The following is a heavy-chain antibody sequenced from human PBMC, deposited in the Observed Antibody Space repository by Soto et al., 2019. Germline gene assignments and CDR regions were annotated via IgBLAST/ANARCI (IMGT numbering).Heavy chain of an antibody. CDR2: VSAAGGTT. V-gene: IGHV3-30*03. Sequence: QVQLVESGGGVVPPGTSLRLSCAASGFTFSDHGMHWVRQAPGKGLEWVAVVSAAGGTTYYADSVKSRLTLSRDNSRNTLSLQMNSLTSVDTAVYYCTREGTGRLRYAFDVWGQGTVVTVSS. J-gene: IGHJ3*01. D-gene: IGHD2-8*02. CDR1: GFTFSDHG. CDR3: TREGTGRLRYAFDV.